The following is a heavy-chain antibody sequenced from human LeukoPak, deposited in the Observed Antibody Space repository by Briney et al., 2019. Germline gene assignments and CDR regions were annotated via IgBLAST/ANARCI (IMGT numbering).Heavy chain of an antibody. J-gene: IGHJ3*02. V-gene: IGHV4-59*01. CDR3: ARDSYYSDTSGYSYPLGTFDI. CDR2: IYYSGST. CDR1: GGSISSFY. D-gene: IGHD3-22*01. Sequence: SETLSLTCTVSGGSISSFYWSWIRQPPGKGLERIGYIYYSGSTSYNPSLKSRVTISVDTSKIQFSLKLSSVTAADTAVYYCARDSYYSDTSGYSYPLGTFDIWGQGTMVTVSS.